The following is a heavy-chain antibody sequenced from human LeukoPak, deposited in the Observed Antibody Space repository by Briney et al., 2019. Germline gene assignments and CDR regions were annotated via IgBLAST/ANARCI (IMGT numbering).Heavy chain of an antibody. V-gene: IGHV3-7*03. Sequence: GGSLRLSCAASGFTFNSYWMSWVRQAPGKGLEWVANIKQDGSEKYYVDSVKGRFTISRDNAKNSLYLQMNSLRAEDTAVYYCAGDTDIVAAGSDYWGQGTLVTVSS. D-gene: IGHD6-13*01. CDR3: AGDTDIVAAGSDY. CDR1: GFTFNSYW. CDR2: IKQDGSEK. J-gene: IGHJ4*02.